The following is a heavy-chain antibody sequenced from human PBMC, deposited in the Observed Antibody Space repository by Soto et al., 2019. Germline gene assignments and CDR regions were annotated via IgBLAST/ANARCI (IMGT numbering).Heavy chain of an antibody. CDR2: IVVGSGNT. J-gene: IGHJ4*02. V-gene: IGHV1-58*01. CDR3: AADLGSLVATISDY. CDR1: GFTFTSSA. D-gene: IGHD5-12*01. Sequence: SVKVSCKASGFTFTSSAVQWVRQARGQRLEWIGWIVVGSGNTNYAQKFQERVTITRDMSTSTAYMELSSLRSEDTAVYYCAADLGSLVATISDYWGQGTLVTVSS.